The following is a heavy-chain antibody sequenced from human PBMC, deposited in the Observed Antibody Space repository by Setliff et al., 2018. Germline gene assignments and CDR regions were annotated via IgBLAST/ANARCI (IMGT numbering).Heavy chain of an antibody. V-gene: IGHV4-59*08. J-gene: IGHJ4*02. CDR2: INYSGST. Sequence: SETLSLTCSVSGGAVSGDYWTWIRQPPGKGLEYIGYINYSGSTNYNPSLKSRVTISGDTSKNQVSLRLSSVTAADTAVYYCARLPNYVWWSPVDYWGQGTLVTVSS. D-gene: IGHD3-16*01. CDR3: ARLPNYVWWSPVDY. CDR1: GGAVSGDY.